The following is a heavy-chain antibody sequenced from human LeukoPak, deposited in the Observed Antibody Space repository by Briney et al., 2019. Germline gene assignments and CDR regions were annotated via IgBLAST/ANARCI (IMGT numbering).Heavy chain of an antibody. V-gene: IGHV4-34*01. CDR2: INHSGST. Sequence: PSETLSLTCAVYGGSFSGSYWAWFRKPPGKGLEWIGEINHSGSTNYNPSLKSRVTISVDTSKNQFSLKLSSVTAADTAVYYCARGRGYYYYMDVWGKGTTVTVSS. J-gene: IGHJ6*03. CDR1: GGSFSGSY. CDR3: ARGRGYYYYMDV.